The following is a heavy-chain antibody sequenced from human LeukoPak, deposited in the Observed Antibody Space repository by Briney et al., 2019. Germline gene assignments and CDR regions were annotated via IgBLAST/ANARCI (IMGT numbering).Heavy chain of an antibody. D-gene: IGHD3-10*01. CDR1: GGSISSYY. CDR3: ARDTGYYFGSGNYLYYFDY. CDR2: MYTSGST. J-gene: IGHJ4*02. Sequence: SETLSLTCTVFGGSISSYYWSWIRQPAGKGLEWIGRMYTSGSTNYNPSLRSRVTMSVDTSKNQFSLKLSSVTAADMAVYYCARDTGYYFGSGNYLYYFDYWGQGTLVTVSS. V-gene: IGHV4-4*07.